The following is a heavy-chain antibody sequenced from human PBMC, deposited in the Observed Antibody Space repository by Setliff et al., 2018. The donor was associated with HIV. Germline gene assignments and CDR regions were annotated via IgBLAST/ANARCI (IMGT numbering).Heavy chain of an antibody. D-gene: IGHD3-3*01. CDR1: GFNVNNKY. V-gene: IGHV3-33*06. CDR3: VKDVVKFWSGSGALDF. Sequence: SLRLSCAASGFNVNNKYMSWVRQAPGKGLEWVALIWYDASKKEYADSVKGRFNILRDDSKKTVDLQMNSLRADDTAVYYCVKDVVKFWSGSGALDFWGPGTPVTVSS. CDR2: IWYDASKK. J-gene: IGHJ4*02.